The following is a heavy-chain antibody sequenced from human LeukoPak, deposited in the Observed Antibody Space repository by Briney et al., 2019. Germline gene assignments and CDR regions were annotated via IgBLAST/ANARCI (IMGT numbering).Heavy chain of an antibody. D-gene: IGHD3-3*01. Sequence: SDTLSLTCAVSGYFISSGNWWGWIRQPPGKGLEWIGYTYYSGSSYYNPSLKSRVTMSVDTSENQFSLKLSSVTAVDTAVYYCARWDKSGYYFDYWGQGTLVTVSS. CDR1: GYFISSGNW. V-gene: IGHV4-28*01. CDR2: TYYSGSS. CDR3: ARWDKSGYYFDY. J-gene: IGHJ4*02.